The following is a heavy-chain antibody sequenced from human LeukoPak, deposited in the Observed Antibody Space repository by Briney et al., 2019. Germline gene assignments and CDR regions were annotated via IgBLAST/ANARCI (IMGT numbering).Heavy chain of an antibody. Sequence: GGSLRLSCAASGFTFSNYGMHWVRQAPGKGLEWVSVISFDGSAKYYADSVKGRFTISRDNSKNTLYLQMTSLRAEDTAVYYCAKARVTAAGYYFDYWGQGTLVTVAS. D-gene: IGHD6-13*01. CDR1: GFTFSNYG. J-gene: IGHJ4*02. CDR3: AKARVTAAGYYFDY. CDR2: ISFDGSAK. V-gene: IGHV3-30*18.